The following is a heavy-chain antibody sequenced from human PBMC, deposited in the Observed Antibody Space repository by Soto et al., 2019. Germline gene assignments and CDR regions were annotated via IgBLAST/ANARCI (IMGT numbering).Heavy chain of an antibody. Sequence: PSETLSLTCTVSGGSISSYYWSWIRQPPGKGLEWIGYIYYSGSTNYNPSLKSRVTISVDTSKNQFSLKLSSVTAADTAVYYCARGGYCSGGSCYGVPYFDYWGQGTRVTVSS. CDR3: ARGGYCSGGSCYGVPYFDY. J-gene: IGHJ4*02. D-gene: IGHD2-15*01. CDR2: IYYSGST. V-gene: IGHV4-59*01. CDR1: GGSISSYY.